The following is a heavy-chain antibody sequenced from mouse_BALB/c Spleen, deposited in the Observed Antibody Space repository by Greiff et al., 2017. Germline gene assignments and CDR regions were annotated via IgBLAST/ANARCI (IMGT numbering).Heavy chain of an antibody. CDR1: GFTFSDYY. V-gene: IGHV5-4*02. D-gene: IGHD1-1*01. CDR2: ISDGGSYT. Sequence: EVKLQESGGGLVKPGGSLKLSCAASGFTFSDYYMYWVRQTPEKRLEWVATISDGGSYTYYPDSVKGRFTISRDNAKNNLYLQMSSLKSEDTAMYYCARGGYYGSSYGFDVWGAGTTVTVSS. CDR3: ARGGYYGSSYGFDV. J-gene: IGHJ1*01.